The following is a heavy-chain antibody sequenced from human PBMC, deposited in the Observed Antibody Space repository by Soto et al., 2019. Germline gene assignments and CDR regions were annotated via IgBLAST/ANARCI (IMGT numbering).Heavy chain of an antibody. Sequence: EVQLVESGGDLVQPGGSLRLSCAASGFTVSNNYMSWVRQAPGKGLEWGSFIFAGDGRYYAASVKGRFAISRHNSKNTLYLQMNSLRDDDTAVYYCARGDYGWDDDYYYYMDVWGKGTTVTVSS. CDR1: GFTVSNNY. V-gene: IGHV3-53*04. CDR2: IFAGDGR. CDR3: ARGDYGWDDDYYYYMDV. D-gene: IGHD3-10*01. J-gene: IGHJ6*03.